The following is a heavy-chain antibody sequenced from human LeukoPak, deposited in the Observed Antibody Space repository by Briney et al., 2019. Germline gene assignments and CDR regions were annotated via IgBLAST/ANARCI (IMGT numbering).Heavy chain of an antibody. V-gene: IGHV3-23*01. Sequence: QPGGSLRLSCAASGFTFSSYAMSWVRQAPGKGLEWVSAISGSGGSTYYADSVKGRFTISRDNSKNTLHLQMNSLRAEDTAVYYCTRRLDSGSYFSFEYWGQGTLVTVSS. J-gene: IGHJ4*02. CDR3: TRRLDSGSYFSFEY. CDR2: ISGSGGST. D-gene: IGHD1-26*01. CDR1: GFTFSSYA.